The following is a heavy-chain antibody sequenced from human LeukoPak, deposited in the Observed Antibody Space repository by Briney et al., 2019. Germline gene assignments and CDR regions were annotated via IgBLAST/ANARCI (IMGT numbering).Heavy chain of an antibody. CDR3: AREIWSGGRDAFDI. CDR1: GGTFSSYA. D-gene: IGHD3-3*01. CDR2: INPNSGGT. J-gene: IGHJ3*02. V-gene: IGHV1-2*02. Sequence: GASVKVSCKASGGTFSSYAISWVRQAPGQGLEWMGWINPNSGGTNYAQKFQGRVTMTRDTSISTAYMELSRLRSDDTAVYYCAREIWSGGRDAFDIWGQGTMVTVSS.